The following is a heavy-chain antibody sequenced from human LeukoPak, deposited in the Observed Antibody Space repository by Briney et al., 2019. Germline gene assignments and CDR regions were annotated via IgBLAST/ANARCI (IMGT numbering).Heavy chain of an antibody. CDR2: INPNSGGT. CDR3: ARGRITMVRGVNY. D-gene: IGHD3-10*01. Sequence: ASVKVSCKASGYTLTGYYMHWVRQAPGQGLEWMGWINPNSGGTNYAQKFQGRVTMTRDTSISTAYMELSRLRSDDTAVYYCARGRITMVRGVNYWGQGTLVTVSS. J-gene: IGHJ4*02. V-gene: IGHV1-2*02. CDR1: GYTLTGYY.